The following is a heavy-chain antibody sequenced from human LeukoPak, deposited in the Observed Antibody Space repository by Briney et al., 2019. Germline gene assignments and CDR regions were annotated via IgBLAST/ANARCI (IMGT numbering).Heavy chain of an antibody. Sequence: TGESLRLSCGASGLTVSSYGMSWVRQAPAKRLEWVSTIIGSAVNTYYADSVKGRFTISRDDSKNTVYLQMNSLRAEDTAVYSCAKYTSGTSYRGLDQWGQGTLVTVSS. D-gene: IGHD3-10*01. CDR1: GLTVSSYG. CDR3: AKYTSGTSYRGLDQ. V-gene: IGHV3-23*01. CDR2: IIGSAVNT. J-gene: IGHJ4*02.